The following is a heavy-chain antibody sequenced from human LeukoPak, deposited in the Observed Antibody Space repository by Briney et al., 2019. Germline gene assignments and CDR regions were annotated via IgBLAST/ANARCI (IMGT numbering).Heavy chain of an antibody. CDR1: GFTFSGSA. V-gene: IGHV3-73*01. CDR2: IRSKGNSYAT. J-gene: IGHJ5*02. D-gene: IGHD3-3*01. CDR3: FFWSGYNSGPGFDP. Sequence: GGSLRLSCAASGFTFSGSAMHWVRQASGKGLEWVGRIRSKGNSYATAYAASVKGRFTISRDDSKNTAYLQMNSLKTEDTALYYAFFWSGYNSGPGFDPWGKGTLFTVSP.